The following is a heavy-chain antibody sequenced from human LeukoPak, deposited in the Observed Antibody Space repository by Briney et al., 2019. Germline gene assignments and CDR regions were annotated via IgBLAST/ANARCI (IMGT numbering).Heavy chain of an antibody. J-gene: IGHJ4*02. Sequence: GGSLRPSCAASGFTFSSYAMSWVRQAPGKGLEWVSAISGSGGSTYYADSVKGRFTISRDNSKNTLYLQMNSLRAEDTAVYYCAKVLVGATYGTIDYWGQGTLVTVSS. V-gene: IGHV3-23*01. CDR1: GFTFSSYA. D-gene: IGHD1-26*01. CDR3: AKVLVGATYGTIDY. CDR2: ISGSGGST.